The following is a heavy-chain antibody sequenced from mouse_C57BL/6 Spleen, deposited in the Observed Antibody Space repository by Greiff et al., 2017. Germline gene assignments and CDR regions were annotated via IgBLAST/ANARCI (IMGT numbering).Heavy chain of an antibody. Sequence: EVQLQQSGAELVRPGASVKLSCTASGFNIKDYYMHWVKQRPEQGLEWIGRIDPEDGDTEYAPKFPGKATMTADTSSTTAYLQLSSLTSEDTAVYYDTTEAIYYSGPAPAWFAYWGQGTLVTVSA. CDR1: GFNIKDYY. J-gene: IGHJ3*01. CDR2: IDPEDGDT. V-gene: IGHV14-1*01. D-gene: IGHD1-1*01. CDR3: TTEAIYYSGPAPAWFAY.